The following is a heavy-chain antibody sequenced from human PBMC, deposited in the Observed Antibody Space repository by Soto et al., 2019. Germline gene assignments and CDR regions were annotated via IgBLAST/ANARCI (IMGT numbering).Heavy chain of an antibody. Sequence: PGESLKISCKGSGYSFTTYWIGWVRQMPGQGLEWMGIIFPDGSGTRYSPSFQGHVTISVDKSISTAYVQWSSLKASDSAIYYCFRGGVTSRTFDYWGQGTLVTVSS. J-gene: IGHJ4*02. CDR1: GYSFTTYW. CDR3: FRGGVTSRTFDY. V-gene: IGHV5-51*01. D-gene: IGHD3-16*01. CDR2: IFPDGSGT.